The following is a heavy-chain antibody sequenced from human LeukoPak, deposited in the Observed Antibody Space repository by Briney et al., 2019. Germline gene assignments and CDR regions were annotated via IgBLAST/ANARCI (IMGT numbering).Heavy chain of an antibody. V-gene: IGHV1-18*01. CDR3: ARENHRSSWSWFDP. CDR1: GYTFTSYG. CDR2: ISAYNGNT. Sequence: ASVKVSFKASGYTFTSYGISWLRQAPGQGLEWMGWISAYNGNTKYAQEFQGRVTMTTDTSTSTAYMELRSLRSDDTAVYHCARENHRSSWSWFDPWGQGTLVTVSS. J-gene: IGHJ5*02. D-gene: IGHD6-13*01.